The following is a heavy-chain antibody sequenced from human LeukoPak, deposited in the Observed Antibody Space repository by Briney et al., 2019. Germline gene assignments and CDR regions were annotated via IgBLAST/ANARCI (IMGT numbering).Heavy chain of an antibody. Sequence: PGGSLRLSCAASGFIFSDYSMNWVRQAPGKGLEWISYVGISSGNTKYADSVKGRFTISGDSAKNSVFLQMNSLRVEDTAVYYCARDHRYAFDNWGQGTLVTVSS. CDR3: ARDHRYAFDN. V-gene: IGHV3-48*04. J-gene: IGHJ4*02. CDR1: GFIFSDYS. D-gene: IGHD5-12*01. CDR2: VGISSGNT.